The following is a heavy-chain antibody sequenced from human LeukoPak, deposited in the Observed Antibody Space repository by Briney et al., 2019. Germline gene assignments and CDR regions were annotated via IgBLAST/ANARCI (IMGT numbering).Heavy chain of an antibody. CDR3: ARSSSWYH. V-gene: IGHV3-48*03. D-gene: IGHD6-13*01. CDR2: TSSSGSTK. CDR1: GFTLSSYE. J-gene: IGHJ5*02. Sequence: GGSLRLSCAASGFTLSSYEMNWVRQAPGKGLEWVSSTSSSGSTKFYANSVKGRFTISRDNAKNSLYLQMNSLRAEDTAVYYCARSSSWYHWGQGTLVTVSS.